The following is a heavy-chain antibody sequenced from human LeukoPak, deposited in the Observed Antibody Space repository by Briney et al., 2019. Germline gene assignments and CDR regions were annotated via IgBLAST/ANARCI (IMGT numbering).Heavy chain of an antibody. Sequence: GGSLRLSCAASGFTVSSSYLSWVRQAPGKGLEWVSVFYCGGSTYYADSVKGRFTISRDNSKNTLYLQMDRPRAEDTAGYYGARRKDAFDIWGQGTMVTVSS. V-gene: IGHV3-53*01. CDR1: GFTVSSSY. CDR3: ARRKDAFDI. J-gene: IGHJ3*02. CDR2: FYCGGST.